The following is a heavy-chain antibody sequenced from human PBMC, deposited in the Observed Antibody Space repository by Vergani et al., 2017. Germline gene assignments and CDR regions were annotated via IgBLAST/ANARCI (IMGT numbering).Heavy chain of an antibody. CDR3: ARDRYYLGSGNYPYFYYYGLDV. D-gene: IGHD3-10*01. Sequence: EVQLVESGGGLVKRGGSLRLSCAASGFTFSSYIMNWVRQAPGKGLEWVSSISSSSSYIHYSDSLRGRFTISRDNAKSSLYLQMNSLRAEDTGVYYCARDRYYLGSGNYPYFYYYGLDVWGQGTAVTVSS. CDR2: ISSSSSYI. J-gene: IGHJ6*02. V-gene: IGHV3-21*01. CDR1: GFTFSSYI.